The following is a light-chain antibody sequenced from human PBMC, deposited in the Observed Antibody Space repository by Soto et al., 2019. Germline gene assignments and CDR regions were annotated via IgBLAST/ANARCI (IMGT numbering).Light chain of an antibody. CDR3: ALYMGSGISV. J-gene: IGLJ3*02. V-gene: IGLV8-61*01. CDR1: SGSGSTSSY. Sequence: QTVVTQEPSFSVSPGGTVTLTCGLSSGSGSTSSYPSWYQQTPGQAPRTLIYSTNTRSSGVADRFSGSILGNKAALTITGAQADDESDYYCALYMGSGISVFGGGTKLTVL. CDR2: STN.